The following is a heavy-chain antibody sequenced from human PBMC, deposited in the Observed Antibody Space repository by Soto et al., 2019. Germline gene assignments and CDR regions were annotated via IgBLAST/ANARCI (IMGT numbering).Heavy chain of an antibody. V-gene: IGHV1-69*06. CDR3: ARLNVAAAVLKGWFDP. Sequence: QVQLVQSGAEVKKPGSSVKVSCKASGGTFSSYAISWVRQAPGQGLEWMGGIIPIFGTANYAQKFQGRVTITADKSTSTAYMELSSLRSEDTAVYYCARLNVAAAVLKGWFDPWGQGTLFTVSS. CDR2: IIPIFGTA. D-gene: IGHD6-13*01. J-gene: IGHJ5*02. CDR1: GGTFSSYA.